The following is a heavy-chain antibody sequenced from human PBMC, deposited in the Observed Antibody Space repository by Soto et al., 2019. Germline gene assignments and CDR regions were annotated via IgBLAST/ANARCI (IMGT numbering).Heavy chain of an antibody. CDR1: GGSISSYY. J-gene: IGHJ4*02. Sequence: QVQLQESGPGLVKPSETLSLTCTVSGGSISSYYWSWIRQPPGKGLEWIGYIYYSGSTNYNPSLKSRVTISVDTSKNQFSLKLSSVTAADTAVYYCAMITFGGVIVYWGQGTLVTVSS. D-gene: IGHD3-16*02. CDR2: IYYSGST. CDR3: AMITFGGVIVY. V-gene: IGHV4-59*01.